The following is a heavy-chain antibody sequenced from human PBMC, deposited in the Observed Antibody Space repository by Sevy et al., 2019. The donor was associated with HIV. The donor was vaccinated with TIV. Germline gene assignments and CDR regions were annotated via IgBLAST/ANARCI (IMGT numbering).Heavy chain of an antibody. CDR3: ARDGYNSLYFDY. Sequence: GGSLRLSCAASGFTFSSYSMNWVRQAPGKGLEWVSSISSSSCYIYYADSVKGRFTISRDNAKNSLYLQMNSLRVEDTAVYYCARDGYNSLYFDYWGQGTLVTVSS. CDR1: GFTFSSYS. CDR2: ISSSSCYI. J-gene: IGHJ4*02. D-gene: IGHD5-12*01. V-gene: IGHV3-21*01.